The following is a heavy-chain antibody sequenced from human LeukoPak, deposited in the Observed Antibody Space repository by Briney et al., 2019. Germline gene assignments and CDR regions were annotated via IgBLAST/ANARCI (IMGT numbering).Heavy chain of an antibody. J-gene: IGHJ4*02. CDR3: ARLDSYGQNDY. CDR1: GFTFSSYG. Sequence: GGSLRLSCAASGFTFSSYGMHWVRQAPGKGLEWVAVISYDGSEKYYVDSVKGRFTISRDNAKNSLYLQMNSLRAEDTAVYYCARLDSYGQNDYWGQGTLVTVSS. D-gene: IGHD5-18*01. V-gene: IGHV3-30*03. CDR2: ISYDGSEK.